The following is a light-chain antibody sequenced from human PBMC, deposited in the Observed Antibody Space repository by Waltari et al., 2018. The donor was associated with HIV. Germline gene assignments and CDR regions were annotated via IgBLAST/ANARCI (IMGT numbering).Light chain of an antibody. CDR1: QAISNY. Sequence: DIQMTQSPSSLSASVGDRVTITCRASQAISNYLNWYQKKPGKAPYLVVYDATTLQSGVPPRFSGSGSGTDFTLTISSLQPEDFATYYCHQTYITPRTFGPGTRVESK. V-gene: IGKV1-39*01. CDR3: HQTYITPRT. J-gene: IGKJ1*01. CDR2: DAT.